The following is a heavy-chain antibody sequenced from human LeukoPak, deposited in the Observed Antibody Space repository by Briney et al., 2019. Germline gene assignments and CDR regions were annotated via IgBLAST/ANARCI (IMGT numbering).Heavy chain of an antibody. V-gene: IGHV4-4*07. CDR3: AREKYYDILTGYPGYYYMDV. D-gene: IGHD3-9*01. Sequence: PSETLSLTCTVSGGSISSYYWSWIRQPAGKGLEWIGRIYTSGSTNYNPSLKSRVTMSVDTSKNQFSLKLSSVTAADTAVYYCAREKYYDILTGYPGYYYMDVWGKGTTVTVSS. CDR2: IYTSGST. J-gene: IGHJ6*03. CDR1: GGSISSYY.